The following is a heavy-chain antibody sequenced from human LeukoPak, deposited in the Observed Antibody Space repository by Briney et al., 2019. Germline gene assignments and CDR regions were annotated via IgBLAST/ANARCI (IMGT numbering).Heavy chain of an antibody. CDR1: VDTFSSYA. CDR2: IIPIFGTA. J-gene: IGHJ5*02. V-gene: IGHV1-69*05. D-gene: IGHD3-3*01. CDR3: ARDFTEWLSWFDP. Sequence: SVKVSCKDSVDTFSSYAISWVRQAPGRGLEWMGRIIPIFGTANYAQKFQGRVTITTDESTSTAYMELSSLRSEDTAVYYCARDFTEWLSWFDPWGQGTLVTVSS.